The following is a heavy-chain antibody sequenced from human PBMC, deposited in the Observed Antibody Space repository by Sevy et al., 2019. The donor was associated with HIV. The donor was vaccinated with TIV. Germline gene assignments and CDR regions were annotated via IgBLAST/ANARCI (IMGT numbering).Heavy chain of an antibody. V-gene: IGHV4-59*08. D-gene: IGHD2-2*01. CDR1: GGSISSFD. Sequence: SETLSLTCTVSGGSISSFDWSWIRQPPGKGLEWIGYIYSSGSTNYNPSLKSRVTISVDTSKNPFSLRLNSVTAADTAVYYCASVGHSTSWDFDPWGQGTLVTVSS. CDR3: ASVGHSTSWDFDP. CDR2: IYSSGST. J-gene: IGHJ5*02.